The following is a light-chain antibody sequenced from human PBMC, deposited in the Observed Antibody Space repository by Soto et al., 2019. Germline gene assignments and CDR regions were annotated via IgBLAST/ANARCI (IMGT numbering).Light chain of an antibody. V-gene: IGKV3-20*01. CDR2: GAS. CDR3: QQYGSSPPRYT. CDR1: QSVSSSY. Sequence: EIVLTQSPGTLSLSPGERATLSCRASQSVSSSYLAWYQQKPGQAPRLLIYGASSRATGIPDRFSGSGSGTEFTFTISRLEPEDFAVYYCQQYGSSPPRYTFGQGTKLEIK. J-gene: IGKJ2*01.